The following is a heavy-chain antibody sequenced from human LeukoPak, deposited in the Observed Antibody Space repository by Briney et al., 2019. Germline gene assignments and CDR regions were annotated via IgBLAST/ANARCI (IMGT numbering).Heavy chain of an antibody. V-gene: IGHV3-21*01. CDR2: ISSSSYI. Sequence: GGSLRLSCAASGFTFSSYSMNWVRQAPGKGLEWVSSISSSSYIYYADSVKGRFTISRDNAKNSLYPQMNSLRAEDTAVYYCARDMDSGSPYDYWGQGTLVTVSS. D-gene: IGHD1-1*01. CDR1: GFTFSSYS. CDR3: ARDMDSGSPYDY. J-gene: IGHJ4*02.